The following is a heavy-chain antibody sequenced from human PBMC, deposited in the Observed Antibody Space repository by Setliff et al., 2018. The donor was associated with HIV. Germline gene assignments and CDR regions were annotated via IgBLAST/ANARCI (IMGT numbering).Heavy chain of an antibody. CDR3: AKTLPTLYPPHDYYFAMDV. J-gene: IGHJ6*02. CDR2: ISGSGDST. Sequence: GGSLRLSWSPSGFTFGSYAMSWVRQAPGKGLEWVSVISGSGDSTFYADSLKGRFTISRDNSKNTLYLQMNSLRAEDTSVYYCAKTLPTLYPPHDYYFAMDVWGQGTTVTVSS. V-gene: IGHV3-23*01. CDR1: GFTFGSYA. D-gene: IGHD2-15*01.